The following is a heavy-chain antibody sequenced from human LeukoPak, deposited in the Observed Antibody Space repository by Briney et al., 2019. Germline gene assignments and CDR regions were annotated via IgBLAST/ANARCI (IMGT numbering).Heavy chain of an antibody. V-gene: IGHV3-23*01. D-gene: IGHD3-3*01. Sequence: PGGSLRLSCAASGLSFSSYAMSWVRQAPGKGLEWVSGIIRGGSTYYADSAKGRFTISRDNSKNTLYPQMNSLRAEDTAVYYCAKNFWSDKYYYYYMDVWGKGTTVTVSS. CDR1: GLSFSSYA. J-gene: IGHJ6*03. CDR2: IIRGGST. CDR3: AKNFWSDKYYYYYMDV.